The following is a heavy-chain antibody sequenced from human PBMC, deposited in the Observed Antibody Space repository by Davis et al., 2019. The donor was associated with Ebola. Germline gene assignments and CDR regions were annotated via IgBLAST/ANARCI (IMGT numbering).Heavy chain of an antibody. J-gene: IGHJ5*02. CDR2: IYYSGST. D-gene: IGHD5-24*01. CDR3: ARGALHGGAWFDP. V-gene: IGHV4-59*01. CDR1: GGSISSYY. Sequence: SETLSLTCTVSGGSISSYYWSWIRQPPGKGLEWIGYIYYSGSTNYNPSLKSRVTISVDTSKNQFSLKLSSVTAADTAVYYCARGALHGGAWFDPWGQGTLVTVSS.